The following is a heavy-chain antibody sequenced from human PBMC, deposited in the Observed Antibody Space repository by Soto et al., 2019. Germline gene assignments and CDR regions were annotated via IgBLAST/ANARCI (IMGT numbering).Heavy chain of an antibody. D-gene: IGHD6-13*01. CDR3: AREEHSSSRYWFDP. Sequence: QVQLQESGPGLVKPSETLSLTCTVSGGSISSYYWSWIRQPPGKGLEWIGYIYYSGSTNYNPSLMSRVTISVDTSKNQFSLKLSSVTAADTAVYYCAREEHSSSRYWFDPWGQGTLVTVSS. CDR2: IYYSGST. CDR1: GGSISSYY. V-gene: IGHV4-59*01. J-gene: IGHJ5*02.